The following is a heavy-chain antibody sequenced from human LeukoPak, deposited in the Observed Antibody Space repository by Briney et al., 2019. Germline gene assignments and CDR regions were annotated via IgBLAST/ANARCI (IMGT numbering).Heavy chain of an antibody. V-gene: IGHV3-21*01. CDR1: GFTFSSYS. CDR3: AKVRVGTAHFDY. J-gene: IGHJ4*02. Sequence: PGGFLRHSCTASGFTFSSYSLNWVRQAPGKGLEWVSSVSTGSNYIYYADSVKGRFTISRDNDKNSLYLQMNSLRVEDTAVYYCAKVRVGTAHFDYWGQGTLVTVSS. CDR2: VSTGSNYI. D-gene: IGHD2-15*01.